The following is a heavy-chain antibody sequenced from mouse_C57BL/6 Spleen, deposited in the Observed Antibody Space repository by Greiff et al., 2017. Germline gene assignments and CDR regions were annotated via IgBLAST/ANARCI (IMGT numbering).Heavy chain of an antibody. CDR2: FHPYHAAT. CDR1: GYTFTTYP. V-gene: IGHV1-47*01. D-gene: IGHD1-1*01. CDR3: ATGSSYHYAMDY. J-gene: IGHJ4*01. Sequence: VQLQQSGAELVKPGASVKMSCKASGYTFTTYPIEWMKQNHGKSLEWIGNFHPYHAATKYNEKFKGKATLTVEKSASTVYLELSRLTSDDSAVYYCATGSSYHYAMDYWGQGTSVTVSS.